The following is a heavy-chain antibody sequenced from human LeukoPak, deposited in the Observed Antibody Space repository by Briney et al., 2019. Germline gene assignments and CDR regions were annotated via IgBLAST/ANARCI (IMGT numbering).Heavy chain of an antibody. CDR3: AIGRQQLKDAFDI. J-gene: IGHJ3*02. D-gene: IGHD6-13*01. V-gene: IGHV1-8*01. Sequence: ASVKVFCKASGYTFTSYDINWVRQATGQGLEWMGWMNPNSGNTGYAQRFQGRVTMTRNTSISTAYMELSSLRSEDTAVYYCAIGRQQLKDAFDIWGQGTMVTVSS. CDR1: GYTFTSYD. CDR2: MNPNSGNT.